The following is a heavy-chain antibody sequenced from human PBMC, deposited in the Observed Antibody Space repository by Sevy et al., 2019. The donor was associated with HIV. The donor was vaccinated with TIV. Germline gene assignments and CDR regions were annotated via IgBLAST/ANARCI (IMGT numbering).Heavy chain of an antibody. D-gene: IGHD3-22*01. Sequence: GGSLRLSCRASGFTLSTYAMNWIRQAPGKGLEWVSGSGGNGFSAYYPHSVKGRFTISRDNSKNTLYLEMNSLRAEDTAVYYCTKCHFYDTSGYYVLDAFDFWGQGTMVTVSS. CDR1: GFTLSTYA. V-gene: IGHV3-23*01. CDR2: SGGNGFSA. CDR3: TKCHFYDTSGYYVLDAFDF. J-gene: IGHJ3*01.